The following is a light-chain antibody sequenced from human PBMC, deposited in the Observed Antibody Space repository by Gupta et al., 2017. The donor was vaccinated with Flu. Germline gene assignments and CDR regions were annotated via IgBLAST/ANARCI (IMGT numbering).Light chain of an antibody. CDR2: DTS. J-gene: IGKJ3*01. CDR1: QSVDSY. V-gene: IGKV3-11*01. Sequence: ATLSLSPGERATLSCRASQSVDSYLAWYQQKPGQAPRLLIYDTSNRATGIPARFSGSGSGTDFTLTISSREPEDFAVYYCQQRSNWPPFTFGHGTKVDIK. CDR3: QQRSNWPPFT.